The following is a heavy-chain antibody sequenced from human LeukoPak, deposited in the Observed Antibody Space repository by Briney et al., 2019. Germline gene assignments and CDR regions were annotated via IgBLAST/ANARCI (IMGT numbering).Heavy chain of an antibody. Sequence: GGSLRLSCAAFGFTFSSYDMHWVRQATGKGLEWVSAIGTAGDTYYPGSVKGRFTISRENAKNSLYLQMNSLRAGDTAVYYCARDGRGSGIDYWGQGTLVTVSS. CDR1: GFTFSSYD. J-gene: IGHJ4*02. D-gene: IGHD3-10*01. CDR3: ARDGRGSGIDY. V-gene: IGHV3-13*01. CDR2: IGTAGDT.